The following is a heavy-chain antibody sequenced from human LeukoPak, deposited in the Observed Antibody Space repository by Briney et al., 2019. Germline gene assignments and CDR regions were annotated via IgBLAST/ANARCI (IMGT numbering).Heavy chain of an antibody. J-gene: IGHJ6*02. CDR2: IYSGDST. CDR1: GFTVSSNY. V-gene: IGHV3-53*01. CDR3: AKDTSYADYYGMDV. Sequence: GGSLRLSCAASGFTVSSNYMSWVRQAPGKGLEWVSVIYSGDSTYYADSVKGRFTISRDNSKNTLYLQMNSLRAEDTAVFYCAKDTSYADYYGMDVWGQGTTVTVSS. D-gene: IGHD2-2*01.